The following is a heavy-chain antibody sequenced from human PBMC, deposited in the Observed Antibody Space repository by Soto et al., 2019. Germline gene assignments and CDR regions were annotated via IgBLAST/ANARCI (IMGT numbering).Heavy chain of an antibody. D-gene: IGHD6-13*01. CDR1: GFSIGNGYY. CDR3: ARAWGRDSSWSGNWFDP. Sequence: QVHLQESGPGLVRPSETLSLTCTVSGFSIGNGYYWGWIRQPPGKGLEWIGSIYHSGSTYSSPSLRSRVTMSVDTSKNQFSLKLRSVTAADTAVYYCARAWGRDSSWSGNWFDPWGQGTLVTVSS. CDR2: IYHSGST. V-gene: IGHV4-38-2*02. J-gene: IGHJ5*02.